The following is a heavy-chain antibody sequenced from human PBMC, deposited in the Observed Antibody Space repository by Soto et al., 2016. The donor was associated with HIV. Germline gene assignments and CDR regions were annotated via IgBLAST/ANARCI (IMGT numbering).Heavy chain of an antibody. V-gene: IGHV4-31*03. Sequence: QVQLQESGPGLVKPSQTLSLTCTVSGVSITSGGYYWTWIRQYPGEAPEWIGYIYYNGDTDYNPSLKSRLSMSIDTSKRQFSLSLRSVTAADTAVYFCARADYGDSIFPYWXFDLWGLAPWSLSPQ. D-gene: IGHD4-17*01. CDR3: ARADYGDSIFPYWXFDL. CDR2: IYYNGDT. CDR1: GVSITSGGYY. J-gene: IGHJ2*01.